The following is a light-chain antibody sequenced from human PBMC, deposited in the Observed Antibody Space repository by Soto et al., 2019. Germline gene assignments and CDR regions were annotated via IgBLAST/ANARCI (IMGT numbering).Light chain of an antibody. Sequence: QSVLTQPPSVSGAPGQKVTVSCSGSRSNIGNNYVSWYQHLPGTAPKLLIYDNDKRPSGIPDRFSASKSGTSATLGITGLQTGDEADYYCEAWDSSLSAGVFGGGTK. CDR2: DND. J-gene: IGLJ3*02. CDR1: RSNIGNNY. V-gene: IGLV1-51*01. CDR3: EAWDSSLSAGV.